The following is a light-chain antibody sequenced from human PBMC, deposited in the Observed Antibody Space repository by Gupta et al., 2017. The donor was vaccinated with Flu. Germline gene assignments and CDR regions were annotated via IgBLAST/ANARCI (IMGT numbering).Light chain of an antibody. Sequence: DIQMTQSPSSLSASVGDRVTITCRASQSISSYLNWYQQKPGKAPNLLIYAASSLQSGVPSRFSGSGSGTDFTLTISRLQPEDFATYCCQQSDSTPITFGHGTKVDIK. CDR2: AAS. CDR1: QSISSY. V-gene: IGKV1-39*01. J-gene: IGKJ3*01. CDR3: QQSDSTPIT.